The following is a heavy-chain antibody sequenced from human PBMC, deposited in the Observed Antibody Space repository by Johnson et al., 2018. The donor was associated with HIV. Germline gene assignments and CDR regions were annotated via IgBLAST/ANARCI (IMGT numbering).Heavy chain of an antibody. CDR2: IKQDGSEK. CDR3: ATELLRTEHDVFDI. D-gene: IGHD3-10*01. V-gene: IGHV3-7*01. Sequence: VQLVESGGGLVQPGESLRLSCAASGFTFDNYGVSWVRQAPGKGLEWVANIKQDGSEKYYADSVKGRFTISRDNSKNTLYLQMNSLRAEDTAVYYCATELLRTEHDVFDIWGQGTMVTVSS. CDR1: GFTFDNYG. J-gene: IGHJ3*02.